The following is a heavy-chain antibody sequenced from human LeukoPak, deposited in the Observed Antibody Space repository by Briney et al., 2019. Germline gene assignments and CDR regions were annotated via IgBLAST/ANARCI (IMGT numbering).Heavy chain of an antibody. CDR3: ARDVSWRIDY. J-gene: IGHJ4*02. V-gene: IGHV6-1*01. Sequence: SQTLSLTCAISGDNVSSNIAAWDWIRQSPSRGLEWLGRTYYRSRWYYDYALSVRSRITINPDTSKNQFSLQLNSVTPDDTAVYYCARDVSWRIDYWGQGTLVTVSS. CDR1: GDNVSSNIAA. CDR2: TYYRSRWYY. D-gene: IGHD6-13*01.